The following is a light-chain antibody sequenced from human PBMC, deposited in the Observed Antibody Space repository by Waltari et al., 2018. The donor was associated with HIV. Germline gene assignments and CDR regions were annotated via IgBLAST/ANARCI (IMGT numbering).Light chain of an antibody. J-gene: IGLJ2*01. V-gene: IGLV10-54*01. Sequence: QAGLTQPSSVSKGLGQTATLTCTGNDYNVANEGAVWVQQSQGQPPKLLTYRNNYRPSGISERFFPSRSGKRSYLNISRLQPEDEAGYYCSAWDSSLNVWIFGGGTRLTVL. CDR3: SAWDSSLNVWI. CDR1: DYNVANEG. CDR2: RNN.